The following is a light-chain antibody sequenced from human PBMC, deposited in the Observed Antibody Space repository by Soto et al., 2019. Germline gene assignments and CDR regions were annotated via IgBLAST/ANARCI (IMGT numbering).Light chain of an antibody. Sequence: RASQSVSSNLAWYQQRPGQAPRLLIYGASNRATGVPDRFSGSGSGTDFTLTISRLEPEDFAVYFCQQSVSSPFTFGPGTKVDI. CDR3: QQSVSSPFT. CDR2: GAS. CDR1: QSVSSN. J-gene: IGKJ3*01. V-gene: IGKV3-20*01.